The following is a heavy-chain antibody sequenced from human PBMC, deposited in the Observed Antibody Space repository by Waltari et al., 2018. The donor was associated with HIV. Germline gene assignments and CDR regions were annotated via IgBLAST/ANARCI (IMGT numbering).Heavy chain of an antibody. CDR3: AAYYYDSSGYGGYYYGMDV. J-gene: IGHJ6*02. Sequence: QVQLQESGPGLVKPSQTLSLTCTVSGGSISSGSYYWSWIRQPAGKGLEWIGRIYTSGSTTYNPALKSRVTISVDTSKNQFSLKLSSVTAADTAVYYCAAYYYDSSGYGGYYYGMDVWGQGTTVTVSS. D-gene: IGHD3-22*01. CDR1: GGSISSGSYY. V-gene: IGHV4-61*02. CDR2: IYTSGST.